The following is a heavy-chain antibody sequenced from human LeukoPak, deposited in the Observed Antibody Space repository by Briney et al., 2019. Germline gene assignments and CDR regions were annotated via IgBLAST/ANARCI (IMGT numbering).Heavy chain of an antibody. CDR1: GGSFSGYY. J-gene: IGHJ5*02. CDR3: AREAPKGYSSPSGWFDP. D-gene: IGHD6-6*01. CDR2: INHSGIT. Sequence: PSETLSLTCAVYGGSFSGYYWSWIRQPPGKGLEWIGEINHSGITRYKPSLKSRVTISVDTSKNQFSLNLISVTAADTAVYYCAREAPKGYSSPSGWFDPWGQGTLVTVSS. V-gene: IGHV4-34*01.